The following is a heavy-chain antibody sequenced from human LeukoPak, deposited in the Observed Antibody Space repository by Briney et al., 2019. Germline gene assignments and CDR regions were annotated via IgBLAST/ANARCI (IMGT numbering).Heavy chain of an antibody. CDR2: ISYDGSNK. V-gene: IGHV3-30-3*01. CDR3: ARDDSGSGSFDDYYYYGMDV. D-gene: IGHD3-10*01. Sequence: GGSLRLSCAAPGFTFSSYAMHWVRQAPGKGLEWVAVISYDGSNKYYADSVKGRFTISRDNSKNTLYLQMNSLRAEDTAVYYCARDDSGSGSFDDYYYYGMDVWGQGTTVTVSS. CDR1: GFTFSSYA. J-gene: IGHJ6*02.